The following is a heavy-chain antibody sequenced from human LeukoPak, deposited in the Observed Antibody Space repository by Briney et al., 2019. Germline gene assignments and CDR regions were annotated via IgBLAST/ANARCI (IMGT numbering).Heavy chain of an antibody. J-gene: IGHJ6*02. CDR2: ISWNSGSI. D-gene: IGHD2-2*01. Sequence: PGGSLRLSCAASGFTFDDYAMHWVRQAPGKGLEWVSGISWNSGSIGYADSVKGRFTISRDNAKNSLYLQMNSLRAEDTVLYYCAKDMREEYQLQDYYYYGMDVWGQGTTVTVSS. V-gene: IGHV3-9*01. CDR3: AKDMREEYQLQDYYYYGMDV. CDR1: GFTFDDYA.